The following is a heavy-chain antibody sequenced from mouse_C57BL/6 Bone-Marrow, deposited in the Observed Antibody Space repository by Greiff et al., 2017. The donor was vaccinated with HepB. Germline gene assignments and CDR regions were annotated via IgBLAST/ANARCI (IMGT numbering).Heavy chain of an antibody. CDR1: GYTFTSYW. Sequence: VQLQQPGAELVRPGSSVKLSCKASGYTFTSYWMDWVKQRPGQGLEWIGIIYPSDSETHYNQKFKDKATLTVDKSSSTAYMQLSSLTSEDSAVYYCASHYGSSYWYFDVWGTGTTVTVSS. CDR3: ASHYGSSYWYFDV. CDR2: IYPSDSET. J-gene: IGHJ1*03. V-gene: IGHV1-61*01. D-gene: IGHD1-1*01.